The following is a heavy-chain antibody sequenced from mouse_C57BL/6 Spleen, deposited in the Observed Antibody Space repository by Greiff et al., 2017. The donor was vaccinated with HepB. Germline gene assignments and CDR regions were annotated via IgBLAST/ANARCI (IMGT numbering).Heavy chain of an antibody. CDR3: ARSPQLTGTGGGFAS. D-gene: IGHD4-1*01. CDR2: INPNNGGT. Sequence: EVQLQQSGPELVKPGASVKIPCKASGYTFTDYNMDWVKQSHGKSLEWIGDINPNNGGTIYNQKFKGKATLTVDKSSSTAYMELRRLTSEDTAVYYCARSPQLTGTGGGFASWGQGTLVTVSA. J-gene: IGHJ3*01. CDR1: GYTFTDYN. V-gene: IGHV1-18*01.